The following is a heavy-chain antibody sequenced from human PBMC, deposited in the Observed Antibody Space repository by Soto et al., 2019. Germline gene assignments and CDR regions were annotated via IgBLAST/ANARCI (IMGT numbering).Heavy chain of an antibody. V-gene: IGHV3-23*01. CDR3: AKAYCSSTSCYLYFDY. CDR1: GFTFSSYA. D-gene: IGHD2-2*01. CDR2: ISGSGGST. J-gene: IGHJ4*02. Sequence: GGSLRLSCAASGFTFSSYAMSWVRQAPGKGLEWVSAISGSGGSTYYADSVKGRFTISRDNSKNTLYLQMNSLRAEETAVYYCAKAYCSSTSCYLYFDYWGQGTLVTVSS.